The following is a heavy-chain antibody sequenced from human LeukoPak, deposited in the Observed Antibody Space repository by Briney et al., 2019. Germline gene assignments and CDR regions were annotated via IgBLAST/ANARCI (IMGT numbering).Heavy chain of an antibody. CDR2: IKQDGSEK. V-gene: IGHV3-7*01. CDR1: GFTFSSYW. Sequence: GGSLRLSCAASGFTFSSYWMSWVRQAPGKGLEWLANIKQDGSEKYYVDSVKGRFTISRDNAKNSLYLQMNSLRAEDTAVYYCASVYYGDYVVDYWGQGTLVTVSS. CDR3: ASVYYGDYVVDY. J-gene: IGHJ4*02. D-gene: IGHD4-17*01.